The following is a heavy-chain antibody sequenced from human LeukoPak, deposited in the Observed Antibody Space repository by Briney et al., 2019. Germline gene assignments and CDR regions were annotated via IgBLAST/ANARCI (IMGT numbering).Heavy chain of an antibody. J-gene: IGHJ4*02. CDR1: GFTVSSNY. D-gene: IGHD4-17*01. Sequence: GGSLRLSCAASGFTVSSNYMSWVRQAPGKGLEWVSVIYSGGSTYYADSVKGRFTISRDNSKNTLYLQMNSLRAEDTAVYYCARAVGDYEVFDYWGQGTLVTVSS. CDR2: IYSGGST. V-gene: IGHV3-66*02. CDR3: ARAVGDYEVFDY.